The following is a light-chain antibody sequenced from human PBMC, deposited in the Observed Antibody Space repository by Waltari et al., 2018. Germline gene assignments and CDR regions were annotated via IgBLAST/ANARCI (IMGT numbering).Light chain of an antibody. V-gene: IGLV1-40*01. Sequence: QSVLTQTPSVSGAPGQRVIISCTGSSSNIGPGYDVHWYQQLPGTAPKLLIYRNINRPSGVPDRFSGSKSGTSASLVITGLQAEDEADYYCQTYDTSLSRVFGGGTKLTVL. CDR2: RNI. CDR1: SSNIGPGYD. J-gene: IGLJ3*02. CDR3: QTYDTSLSRV.